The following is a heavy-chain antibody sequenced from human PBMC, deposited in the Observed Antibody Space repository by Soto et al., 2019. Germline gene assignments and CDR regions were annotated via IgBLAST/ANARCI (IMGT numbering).Heavy chain of an antibody. Sequence: SETLSLTCTVSGGSISSYYWSWIRQPAGKGLEWIGRIYTSGSTNYNPSLKSRVTMSVDTSKNQFSLKLSSVTAPDTAVYYCAREIPAYSSGCCNWFDPWGQGTLVTVSS. CDR2: IYTSGST. D-gene: IGHD6-19*01. CDR3: AREIPAYSSGCCNWFDP. J-gene: IGHJ5*02. CDR1: GGSISSYY. V-gene: IGHV4-4*07.